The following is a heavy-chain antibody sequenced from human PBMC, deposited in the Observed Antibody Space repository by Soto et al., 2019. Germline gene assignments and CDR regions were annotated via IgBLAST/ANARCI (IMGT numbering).Heavy chain of an antibody. V-gene: IGHV3-21*01. D-gene: IGHD2-15*01. CDR1: GFNLSIYT. CDR2: ISGNNVYV. Sequence: EAQLVESGGGLVKPGGSLRLSCAASGFNLSIYTMNWVRQAPGKGLEWVSSISGNNVYVYYADSVKGRFTISRDNAMNSLTLQMNSLRAEDTAVYYCTRDRCSGGSCYRTYAFDLWVQGTLATVSS. J-gene: IGHJ3*01. CDR3: TRDRCSGGSCYRTYAFDL.